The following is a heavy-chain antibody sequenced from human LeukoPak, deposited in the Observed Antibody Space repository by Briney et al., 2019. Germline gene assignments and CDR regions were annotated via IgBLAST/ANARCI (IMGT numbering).Heavy chain of an antibody. D-gene: IGHD2-15*01. CDR1: GFIFSSYS. CDR3: ATRGGWPPRKFDY. Sequence: NPGGSLRLSCAASGFIFSSYSMSWVRQAPGKGLEWVSSISTTSSYIYYADSVKGRFTISRDNAKNSLYLQMNSLRAEDTAVYYCATRGGWPPRKFDYWGQGALVTVSS. V-gene: IGHV3-21*01. J-gene: IGHJ4*02. CDR2: ISTTSSYI.